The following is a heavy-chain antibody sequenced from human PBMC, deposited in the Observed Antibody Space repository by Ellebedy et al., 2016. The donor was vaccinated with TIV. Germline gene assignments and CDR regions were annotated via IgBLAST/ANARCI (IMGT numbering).Heavy chain of an antibody. CDR2: IYHSGKT. D-gene: IGHD3-22*01. V-gene: IGHV4-30-2*01. J-gene: IGHJ5*02. CDR1: GDSISSGGCS. CDR3: ARVRNYYDSSGYYWPYNWFDP. Sequence: SETLSLXXAVSGDSISSGGCSWSWIRQPPGKGLEWIGYIYHSGKTYYNPSLKSRVTISVDRPKNQFSVRLNSVTAADTAVYYCARVRNYYDSSGYYWPYNWFDPWGQGTLVTVSS.